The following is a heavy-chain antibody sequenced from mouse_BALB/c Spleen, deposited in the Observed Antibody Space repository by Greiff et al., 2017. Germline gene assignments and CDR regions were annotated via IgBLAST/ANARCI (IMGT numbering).Heavy chain of an antibody. CDR3: ASYYGSSYHY. J-gene: IGHJ2*01. V-gene: IGHV5-6-3*01. Sequence: EVKLVESGGGLVQPGGSLKLSCAASGFTFSSYGMSWVRQTPDKRLELVATINSNGGSTYYPDSVKGRFTISRDNAKNTLYLQMSSLKSEDTAMYYCASYYGSSYHYWGQGTTLTVSS. CDR2: INSNGGST. CDR1: GFTFSSYG. D-gene: IGHD1-1*01.